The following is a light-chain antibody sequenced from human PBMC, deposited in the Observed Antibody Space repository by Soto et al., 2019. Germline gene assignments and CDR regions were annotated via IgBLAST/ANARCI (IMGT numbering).Light chain of an antibody. CDR3: QSYDSSLSGYVI. J-gene: IGLJ2*01. CDR2: GNS. CDR1: SSNIGTPYD. V-gene: IGLV1-40*01. Sequence: QSVLTQPPSVSGAPGQRVTISCTGSSSNIGTPYDVHWYQQLPGTAPKLLIYGNSNRPSGVPDRFSGSKSGTSASLAITGLQAEDEADYCQSYDSSLSGYVIFGGGTKVTVL.